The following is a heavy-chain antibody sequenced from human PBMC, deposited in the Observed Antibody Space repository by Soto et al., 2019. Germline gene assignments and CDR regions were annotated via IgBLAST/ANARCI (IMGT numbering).Heavy chain of an antibody. CDR1: GGSISSYY. Sequence: SETLSLTCTVSGGSISSYYWSWIRQPPGKGLEWIGYIYYSGSTNYNPSLKSRVTISVDTSKNQFSLKLSSVTAADTAVYYCARENIVVVVAATAFRAFDIWRQGTMVTVSS. V-gene: IGHV4-59*01. CDR2: IYYSGST. D-gene: IGHD2-15*01. CDR3: ARENIVVVVAATAFRAFDI. J-gene: IGHJ3*02.